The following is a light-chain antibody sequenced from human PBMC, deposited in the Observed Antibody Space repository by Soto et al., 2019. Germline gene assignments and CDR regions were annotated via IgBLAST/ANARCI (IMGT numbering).Light chain of an antibody. Sequence: EIVMTQSPVTLSVSPGDRATLSCRASQSVSSNLAWYQQKPGQAPRLLIYGASTRATGIPARFSGSRSGTDFTLTISSLQSADFAVYYCQQYTIRPLTFGGGTKVEI. CDR3: QQYTIRPLT. V-gene: IGKV3-15*01. CDR1: QSVSSN. J-gene: IGKJ4*01. CDR2: GAS.